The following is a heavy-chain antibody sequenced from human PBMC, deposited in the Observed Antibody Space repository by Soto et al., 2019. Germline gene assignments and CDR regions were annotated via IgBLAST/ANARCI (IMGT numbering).Heavy chain of an antibody. Sequence: ASVKACCKASGYAYTSNGMSWVHQSHEQGLEWMGWISAYNGNTNYAQKLQGRVTMTTDTSTSTAYMELRSLRSDDTAVYYCARDRDCTNGVCYFLYYYYMDVWGKGTTVTVSS. V-gene: IGHV1-18*01. J-gene: IGHJ6*03. CDR1: GYAYTSNG. CDR2: ISAYNGNT. D-gene: IGHD2-8*01. CDR3: ARDRDCTNGVCYFLYYYYMDV.